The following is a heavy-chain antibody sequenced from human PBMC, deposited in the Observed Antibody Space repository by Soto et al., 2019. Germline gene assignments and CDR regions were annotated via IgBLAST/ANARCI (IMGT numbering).Heavy chain of an antibody. CDR1: GGSISSYY. CDR2: IYYSGST. J-gene: IGHJ2*01. V-gene: IGHV4-59*08. D-gene: IGHD3-3*01. CDR3: ARLEGYWYFDI. Sequence: QLQLQESGPGLVKPSETLSLTCTVSGGSISSYYWSWIRQPPGKGLEWIGYIYYSGSTNYNPSLKSRVTTSVGTSKNQFPLKLSSVTAADTAVYYCARLEGYWYFDIWGRGTLVTVSS.